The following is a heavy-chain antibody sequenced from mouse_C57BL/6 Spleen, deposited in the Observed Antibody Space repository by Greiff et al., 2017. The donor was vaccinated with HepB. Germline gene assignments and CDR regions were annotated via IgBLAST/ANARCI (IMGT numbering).Heavy chain of an antibody. Sequence: VQLQQSGTELVKPGASVKISCKASGYAFSSYWMNWVKQRPGKGLEWMGRIYTGDGDTNYNGKFKGKATLTSDKSSSTAYMQLSSLTSEDSAVYICARSDYPYAMDYWGQGTSVTGSS. J-gene: IGHJ4*01. CDR1: GYAFSSYW. D-gene: IGHD2-4*01. CDR3: ARSDYPYAMDY. CDR2: IYTGDGDT. V-gene: IGHV1-82*01.